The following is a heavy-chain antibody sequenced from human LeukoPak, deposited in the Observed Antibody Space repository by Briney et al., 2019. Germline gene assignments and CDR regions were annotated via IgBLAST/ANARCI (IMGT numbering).Heavy chain of an antibody. V-gene: IGHV4-61*05. D-gene: IGHD2-21*02. CDR3: ARVRDLYYYYYGMDV. CDR2: IYYSGST. Sequence: SETLSLTCTVSGGSISSSSYYWGWIRQPPGKGLEWIGYIYYSGSTNYNPSLKSRVTISVDTSKNQFSLKLSSVTAADTAVYYCARVRDLYYYYYGMDVWGQGTTVTVSS. CDR1: GGSISSSSYY. J-gene: IGHJ6*02.